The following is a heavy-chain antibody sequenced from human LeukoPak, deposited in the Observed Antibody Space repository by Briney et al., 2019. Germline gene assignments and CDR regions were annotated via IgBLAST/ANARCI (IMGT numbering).Heavy chain of an antibody. CDR2: IYYSGST. CDR3: ARGLNYYGSGSSLGY. CDR1: GGSISSYY. Sequence: PSETLSLTCTVSGGSISSYYWTWVRQPPGKGLEWIGYIYYSGSTNYNPSLKSRVTISVDTSKNQFSLKLSSMTAADTAVYYCARGLNYYGSGSSLGYWGQGTLVTVSS. D-gene: IGHD3-10*01. J-gene: IGHJ4*02. V-gene: IGHV4-59*01.